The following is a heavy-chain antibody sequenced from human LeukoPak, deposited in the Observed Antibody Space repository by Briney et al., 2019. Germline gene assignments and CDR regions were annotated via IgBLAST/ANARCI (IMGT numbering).Heavy chain of an antibody. J-gene: IGHJ6*03. V-gene: IGHV3-21*01. CDR2: ISSSSSYI. CDR3: ARDYSNYGLNYYMDV. CDR1: GFTFSSYS. D-gene: IGHD4-11*01. Sequence: PGGSLRLSCAASGFTFSSYSMNWVRQAPGKGLEWVSSISSSSSYIYYADSVKGRFTISRDNAKNSLYLQMNSLRAEDTAVYYCARDYSNYGLNYYMDVWGKGTTVTVSS.